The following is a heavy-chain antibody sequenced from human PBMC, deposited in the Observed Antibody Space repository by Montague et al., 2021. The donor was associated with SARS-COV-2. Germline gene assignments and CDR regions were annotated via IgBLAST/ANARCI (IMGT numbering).Heavy chain of an antibody. CDR2: INHRGST. Sequence: SETLSLTCAVYGGSFSAHSWSWIRQSPGKGLEWIGEINHRGSTTYMSSLKSRVTMSVGTSKNQFSLKMSFVTAADTAIYYCARGGLAGGNYDIWSFSYTSPLDYWGQGTQVTVSS. CDR1: GGSFSAHS. V-gene: IGHV4-34*01. J-gene: IGHJ4*02. D-gene: IGHD3-3*01. CDR3: ARGGLAGGNYDIWSFSYTSPLDY.